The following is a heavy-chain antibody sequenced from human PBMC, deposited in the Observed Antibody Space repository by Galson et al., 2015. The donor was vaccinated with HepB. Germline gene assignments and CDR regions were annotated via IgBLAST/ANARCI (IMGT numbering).Heavy chain of an antibody. CDR1: GYTFTSYG. Sequence: SVKVSCKASGYTFTSYGISWVRQAPGQGLEWMGWIGAYNGNTNYAQKLQGRVTMTTDTSTSTAYMELRSLRSDDTAVYYCARDLSSSWYGAFDYWGQGTLVTVSS. CDR3: ARDLSSSWYGAFDY. CDR2: IGAYNGNT. D-gene: IGHD6-13*01. V-gene: IGHV1-18*04. J-gene: IGHJ4*02.